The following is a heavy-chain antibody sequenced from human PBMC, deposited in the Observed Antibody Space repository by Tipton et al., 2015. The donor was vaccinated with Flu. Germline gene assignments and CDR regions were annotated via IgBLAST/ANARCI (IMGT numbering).Heavy chain of an antibody. CDR3: ARVNRNYYAMDV. J-gene: IGHJ6*02. D-gene: IGHD1-14*01. CDR2: ISYSGTT. V-gene: IGHV4-31*02. Sequence: LRLSCTVSGGSISSVAYYWSWIRQHPGRGLEWIAYISYSGTTYYNPSLESRVIISVDTSKNQFSLRLTSVTAADTAVYYCARVNRNYYAMDVWGQGTLVTVS. CDR1: GGSISSVAYY.